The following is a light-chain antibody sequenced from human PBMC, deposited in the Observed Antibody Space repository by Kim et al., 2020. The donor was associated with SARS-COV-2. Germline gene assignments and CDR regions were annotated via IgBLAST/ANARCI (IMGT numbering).Light chain of an antibody. V-gene: IGLV1-40*01. J-gene: IGLJ3*02. CDR3: QSFDSNLSGSV. CDR1: GSKIGAGYD. Sequence: RGTISCTGTGSKIGAGYDVQWYQQLPGTAPKLLIYSNNTRPSGLPDRFSGSKSGTSAALAITGLQPEDEADYYCQSFDSNLSGSVFGGGTQLTVL. CDR2: SNN.